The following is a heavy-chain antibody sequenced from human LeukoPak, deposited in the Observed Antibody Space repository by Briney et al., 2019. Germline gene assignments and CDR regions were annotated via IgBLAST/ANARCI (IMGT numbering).Heavy chain of an antibody. V-gene: IGHV3-48*03. CDR3: AREVWGSGAHWFDP. CDR1: GFTFSSYE. Sequence: GGSLRLSCAASGFTFSSYEMNWVRQAPGKGLEWVSYISSSGDTKYYADSVKGRFSISRDNAYNSLYLQMNSLRAEDTAVYYCAREVWGSGAHWFDPWGQGTLVTVSS. J-gene: IGHJ5*02. CDR2: ISSSGDTK. D-gene: IGHD3-16*01.